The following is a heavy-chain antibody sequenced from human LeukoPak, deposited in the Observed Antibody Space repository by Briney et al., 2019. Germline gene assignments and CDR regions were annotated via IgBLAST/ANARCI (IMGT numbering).Heavy chain of an antibody. J-gene: IGHJ4*02. CDR3: ARDGSRGNLVTAPDF. V-gene: IGHV5-51*01. CDR2: IYPGDSDT. Sequence: GESLKISCKGSGYSFTSYWIGWVRQMPGKGLEWMGIIYPGDSDTRYSPSFQGQVTISADKSISTAYLQWSSLKASDTAMYYCARDGSRGNLVTAPDFWGQGTLVTVSS. CDR1: GYSFTSYW. D-gene: IGHD2-21*02.